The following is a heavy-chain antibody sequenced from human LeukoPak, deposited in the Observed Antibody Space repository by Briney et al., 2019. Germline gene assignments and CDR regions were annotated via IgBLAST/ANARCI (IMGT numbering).Heavy chain of an antibody. CDR1: GYTFTSYG. D-gene: IGHD2-2*01. CDR3: ARETIGYCSSTSCPPFDY. CDR2: ISAYNGNT. V-gene: IGHV1-18*01. Sequence: ASVKVSCKASGYTFTSYGISWVRQAPGQGLEWMGWISAYNGNTNYAQKLQGRVTMTTDTSTSTAYMELRSLRSDDTAVYYCARETIGYCSSTSCPPFDYWGQGTLVTVSS. J-gene: IGHJ4*02.